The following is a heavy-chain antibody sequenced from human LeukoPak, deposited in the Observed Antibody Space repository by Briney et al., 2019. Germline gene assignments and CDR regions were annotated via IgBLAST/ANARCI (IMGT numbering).Heavy chain of an antibody. CDR2: IYYSGST. Sequence: SETLSLTCAVYGGSFSGYYWSWIRQPPGKGLEWIGYIYYSGSTNYNPSLKSRVTISVDTSKNQFSLKLSSVTAADTAVYYCARHRTPPYYYYGMDVWGQGTTVTVSS. J-gene: IGHJ6*02. V-gene: IGHV4-59*08. CDR3: ARHRTPPYYYYGMDV. D-gene: IGHD1-14*01. CDR1: GGSFSGYY.